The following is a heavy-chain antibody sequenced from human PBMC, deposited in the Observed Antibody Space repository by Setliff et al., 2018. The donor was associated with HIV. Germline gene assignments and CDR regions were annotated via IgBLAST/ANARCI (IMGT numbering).Heavy chain of an antibody. J-gene: IGHJ4*02. V-gene: IGHV1-3*01. D-gene: IGHD4-17*01. CDR3: ARPFLMTTGFDY. CDR2: INAGNGNT. Sequence: ASVKVSCKASGYTFTSYAMHWVRQAPGQRLEWMGWINAGNGNTKYSQKFQGRVTITRDTSASTAYMELSSLRSEDTAVYYCARPFLMTTGFDYWGQGTLVTAPQ. CDR1: GYTFTSYA.